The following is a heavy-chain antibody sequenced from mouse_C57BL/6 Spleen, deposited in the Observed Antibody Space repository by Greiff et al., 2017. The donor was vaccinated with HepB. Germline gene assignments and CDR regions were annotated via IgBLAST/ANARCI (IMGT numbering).Heavy chain of an antibody. CDR2: IDPENGGT. J-gene: IGHJ2*01. V-gene: IGHV1-15*01. CDR3: TRGAGNDDFDY. Sequence: VQLQQSGAELVRPGASVTLSCTASGYTFTDDDMHWVKQTPEHGLEWIGGIDPENGGTDYNPKFKGKTIITADKSSSTAYMELRSLTSEDSAVYSCTRGAGNDDFDYWGQGTPVTVSS. CDR1: GYTFTDDD. D-gene: IGHD2-12*01.